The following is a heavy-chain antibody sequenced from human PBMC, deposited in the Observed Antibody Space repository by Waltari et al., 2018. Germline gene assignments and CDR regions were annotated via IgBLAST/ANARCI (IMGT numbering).Heavy chain of an antibody. Sequence: QVQLVESGGGVVQPGRSLRLSCAASGFTFSSYAMHWVRQAPGKGVEWVAGISYDGSNKYYAGSVKGRFTISRDKSKNTLYLQMNSLRAEDTAVYYCARPDYDILGFDPWGQGTLVTVSS. D-gene: IGHD3-9*01. CDR3: ARPDYDILGFDP. V-gene: IGHV3-30*01. J-gene: IGHJ5*02. CDR1: GFTFSSYA. CDR2: ISYDGSNK.